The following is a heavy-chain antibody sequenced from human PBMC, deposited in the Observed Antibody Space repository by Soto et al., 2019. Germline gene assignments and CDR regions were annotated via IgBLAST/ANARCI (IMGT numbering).Heavy chain of an antibody. CDR3: ARDKVDILTGRKLFDY. V-gene: IGHV4-31*03. CDR1: GGSISSGGYY. D-gene: IGHD3-9*01. Sequence: SETLSLTCTVSGGSISSGGYYWSWIRQHPGKGLEWIGYIYYSGSTYYNPSLKSRVTISVDTSKNQFSLKLSSVTAADTAVYYCARDKVDILTGRKLFDYWGQGTLVTVSS. CDR2: IYYSGST. J-gene: IGHJ4*02.